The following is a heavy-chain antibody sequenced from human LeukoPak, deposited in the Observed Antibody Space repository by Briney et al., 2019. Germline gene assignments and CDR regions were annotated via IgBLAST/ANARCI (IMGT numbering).Heavy chain of an antibody. CDR1: GGSFSGYY. Sequence: SETLSLTCAVYGGSFSGYYWSWIRQPPGRGLEWIGEINHSGSTNYNPSLKSRVTIPVDTSKNQFSLKLSSVTAADTAVYYCARLYGARDYWGQGTLVTVSS. D-gene: IGHD4-17*01. CDR3: ARLYGARDY. V-gene: IGHV4-34*01. J-gene: IGHJ4*02. CDR2: INHSGST.